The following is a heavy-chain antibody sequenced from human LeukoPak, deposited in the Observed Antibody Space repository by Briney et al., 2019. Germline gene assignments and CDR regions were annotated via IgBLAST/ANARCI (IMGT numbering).Heavy chain of an antibody. CDR2: INSDGSST. V-gene: IGHV3-74*01. CDR1: GLTLSGYW. D-gene: IGHD3-10*01. CDR3: ARVYYYGSGEEIDY. Sequence: GGSLRLSCSASGLTLSGYWMHWVRQIPGKGLVWVSRINSDGSSTSYADSVKGRFTISRDNAKNTLYLQMNSLRAEDTAVYYCARVYYYGSGEEIDYWGQGTLVTVSS. J-gene: IGHJ4*02.